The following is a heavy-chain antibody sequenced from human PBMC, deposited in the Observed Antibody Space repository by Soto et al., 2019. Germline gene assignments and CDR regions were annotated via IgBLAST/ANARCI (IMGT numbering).Heavy chain of an antibody. CDR1: GGSISGYY. D-gene: IGHD3-9*01. J-gene: IGHJ4*02. Sequence: PSETLSLTCTVSGGSISGYYWRWIRQPPGKRLESIGYIHYSGSTNYNPSLKSRVTIFVDTSKNQFSLKLSSVTAADTAVYYCATADYNILTGYPRPPYFDYWGQGTLVTVSS. CDR3: ATADYNILTGYPRPPYFDY. V-gene: IGHV4-59*01. CDR2: IHYSGST.